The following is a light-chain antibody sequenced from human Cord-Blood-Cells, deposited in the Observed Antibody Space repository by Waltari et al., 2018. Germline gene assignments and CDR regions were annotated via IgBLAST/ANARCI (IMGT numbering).Light chain of an antibody. CDR1: QSVLYSSNNKNY. V-gene: IGKV4-1*01. CDR2: WAS. J-gene: IGKJ1*01. CDR3: QQYYSTPWT. Sequence: DIVMTQSPDSLAVSLGAKATINCKSSQSVLYSSNNKNYLAWYQQKPGPPPKLLIYWASTREAGVPDRFSGSGSGTDFTLTISSLQAEDVAVYYCQQYYSTPWTFGQGAKVEIK.